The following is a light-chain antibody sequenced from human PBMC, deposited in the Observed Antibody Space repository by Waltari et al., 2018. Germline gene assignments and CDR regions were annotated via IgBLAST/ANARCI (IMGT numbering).Light chain of an antibody. CDR3: QQFNSYLSIT. CDR1: QGISSA. V-gene: IGKV1-13*02. CDR2: DAS. Sequence: AIQLTQSPSSLSASVGDRVTITCRASQGISSALAWYQQKPGKAPKLLIYDASSLESGVPSRFSDSGSGTDFTLTISSLQPEDFATYYCQQFNSYLSITFGQGTRLEIK. J-gene: IGKJ5*01.